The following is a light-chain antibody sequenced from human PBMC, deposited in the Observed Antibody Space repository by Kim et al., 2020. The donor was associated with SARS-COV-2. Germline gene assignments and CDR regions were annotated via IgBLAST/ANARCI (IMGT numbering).Light chain of an antibody. CDR2: GAS. J-gene: IGKJ1*01. CDR1: QSVSSTY. Sequence: TPCCDPGEGAPTSCRAGQSVSSTYLGWYQQKPGQAPRLLIYGASSRATGIPDRFSGSGSGTDFTLTISRLEPEDFAVYYCQQKRTFGQGTKVDIK. CDR3: QQKRT. V-gene: IGKV3-20*01.